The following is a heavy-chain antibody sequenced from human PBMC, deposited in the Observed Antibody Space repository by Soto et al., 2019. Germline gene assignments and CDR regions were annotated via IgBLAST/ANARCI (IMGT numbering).Heavy chain of an antibody. D-gene: IGHD4-17*01. Sequence: QVQLVQSGAEVKKPGASVKVSCKASGYTFIDYGFSWVRQAPGQGLEWMGWISAYNGNTRNAQKFQGRPTMTRETSTSPAYMELRSLRSDDTAVYYCARDDRVYGDYGVKFDSWGQGTLVTVSS. J-gene: IGHJ4*02. CDR1: GYTFIDYG. V-gene: IGHV1-18*01. CDR2: ISAYNGNT. CDR3: ARDDRVYGDYGVKFDS.